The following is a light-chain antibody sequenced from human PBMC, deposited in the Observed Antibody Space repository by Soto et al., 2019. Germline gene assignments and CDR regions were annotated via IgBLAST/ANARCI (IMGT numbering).Light chain of an antibody. CDR1: QGISSH. CDR3: QQLYSYPYT. V-gene: IGKV1-9*01. CDR2: AAS. Sequence: DIQLTQSPSFLSASVGDGVTITCRASQGISSHLAWYQQKPGKAPELLIYAASTLQSGVPSRFSGSGSGTEFTLTISSLQPEDFATYYCQQLYSYPYTFGPGTKVDIK. J-gene: IGKJ3*01.